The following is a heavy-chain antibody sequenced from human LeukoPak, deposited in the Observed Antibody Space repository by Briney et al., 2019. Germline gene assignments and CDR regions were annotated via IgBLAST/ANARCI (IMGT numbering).Heavy chain of an antibody. CDR1: GYTFTSYY. CDR3: ARDCRYSSGWYLWDYYYYYGMDV. D-gene: IGHD6-19*01. J-gene: IGHJ6*02. Sequence: ASVKVSCKASGYTFTSYYMHWVRQAPGQGLEWMGIINPSGGSTSCAQKFQGRVTMTRDTSTSTVYMELSSLKSEDTAVYYCARDCRYSSGWYLWDYYYYYGMDVWGQGTTVTVSS. CDR2: INPSGGST. V-gene: IGHV1-46*01.